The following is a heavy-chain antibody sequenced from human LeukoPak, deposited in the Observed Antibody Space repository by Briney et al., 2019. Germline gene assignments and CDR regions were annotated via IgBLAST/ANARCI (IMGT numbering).Heavy chain of an antibody. D-gene: IGHD2-2*01. CDR3: ARHVGGVPAIFDY. CDR2: MKASGST. J-gene: IGHJ4*02. V-gene: IGHV4-4*07. Sequence: SETLSLTCTVSGGSLSDYYWSWIRQPAGKGLEWIGRMKASGSTDYNPSLRSRVTMSPDTSKNQFSLKVTSVTAADTAVYYCARHVGGVPAIFDYWGQGTLVTVSS. CDR1: GGSLSDYY.